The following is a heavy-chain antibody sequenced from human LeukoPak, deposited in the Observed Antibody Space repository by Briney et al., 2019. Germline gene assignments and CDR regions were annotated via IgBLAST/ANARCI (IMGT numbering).Heavy chain of an antibody. CDR2: IYYSGST. J-gene: IGHJ4*02. D-gene: IGHD5-18*01. Sequence: PSETLSLTCTVSGGSISSGAYYWNWIRQHPGKGLEWIGYIYYSGSTYCTPSLRSRVTISVDTSKKQFSLKLSSVTAADTAVYFCARDPSYGQFDYWGQGTLVTVSS. CDR1: GGSISSGAYY. CDR3: ARDPSYGQFDY. V-gene: IGHV4-31*03.